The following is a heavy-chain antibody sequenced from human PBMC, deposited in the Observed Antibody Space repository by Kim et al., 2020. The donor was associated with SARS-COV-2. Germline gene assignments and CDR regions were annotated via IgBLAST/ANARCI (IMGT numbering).Heavy chain of an antibody. CDR1: GGSISSSNYY. CDR2: HYYGGST. D-gene: IGHD3-10*01. Sequence: SETLSLTCTVSGGSISSSNYYWGWIRQSPVKGLEWIGSHYYGGSTYYNPSLSSRVTISLDTSKNQFSLKLTSVTVADTAVYYCARGGPADRGDFWGQGT. CDR3: ARGGPADRGDF. V-gene: IGHV4-39*01. J-gene: IGHJ4*02.